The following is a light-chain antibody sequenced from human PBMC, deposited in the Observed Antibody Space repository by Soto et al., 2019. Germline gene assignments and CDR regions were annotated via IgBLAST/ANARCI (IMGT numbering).Light chain of an antibody. CDR2: AAS. CDR3: QQSYSTLIT. CDR1: QSSSSY. Sequence: DIHMTQSPSSLSASVGGRVTITCRASQSSSSYLNWYQQKPGKAPKLLIYAASSLQSGIPSRFSGSGSGTEFTLTISRLQPEDFATYYCQQSYSTLITFGQGTRLEI. J-gene: IGKJ5*01. V-gene: IGKV1-39*01.